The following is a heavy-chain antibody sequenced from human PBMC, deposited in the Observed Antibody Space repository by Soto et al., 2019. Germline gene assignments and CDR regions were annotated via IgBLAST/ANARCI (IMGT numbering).Heavy chain of an antibody. CDR3: ARGEGSGSNALGY. CDR1: GFTVSNNY. V-gene: IGHV3-66*01. CDR2: IQGGGSI. D-gene: IGHD3-10*01. Sequence: EVLLEESGGGLVQPGGSLRLSCAASGFTVSNNYMAWVRQAPGKGLEWVSVIQGGGSISYADSVRDRFTISRDGSKNTVLLQMNSLRPEDTAVYFCARGEGSGSNALGYWGQGTLVTVSS. J-gene: IGHJ4*02.